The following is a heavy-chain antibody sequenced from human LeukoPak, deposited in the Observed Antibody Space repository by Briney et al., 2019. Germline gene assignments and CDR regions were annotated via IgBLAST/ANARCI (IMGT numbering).Heavy chain of an antibody. CDR2: ISWNSGYI. J-gene: IGHJ4*02. D-gene: IGHD6-19*01. Sequence: SLRLSCAASGFTFDNYAMHWVRQAPGKGLEWLSIISWNSGYIGYADSVKGRFTISRDNAKKSLDLQMNSLRAEDTAFYYCAKVRGTYSSGYFFDYWGPGTLVTLSS. CDR3: AKVRGTYSSGYFFDY. CDR1: GFTFDNYA. V-gene: IGHV3-9*01.